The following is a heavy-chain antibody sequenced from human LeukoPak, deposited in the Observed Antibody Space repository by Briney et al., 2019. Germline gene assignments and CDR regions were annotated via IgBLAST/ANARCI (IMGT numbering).Heavy chain of an antibody. Sequence: ASVKVSCKASGCTFSSYSINWVRQARGQGLEWMGGIIPIFCTANYAQKFQGRVTITTDESTSTAYMELSSLSSDDRAVYYCARKSHITMVRGVKGAFDIWGEGTMVTVSS. CDR3: ARKSHITMVRGVKGAFDI. CDR2: IIPIFCTA. V-gene: IGHV1-69*05. D-gene: IGHD3-10*01. CDR1: GCTFSSYS. J-gene: IGHJ3*02.